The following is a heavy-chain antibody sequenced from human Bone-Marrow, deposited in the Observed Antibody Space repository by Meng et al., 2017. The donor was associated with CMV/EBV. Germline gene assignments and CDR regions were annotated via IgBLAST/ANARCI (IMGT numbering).Heavy chain of an antibody. J-gene: IGHJ4*02. Sequence: SETLSLTCTVSGGSISSSSYYWGWIRQPPGKGLEWIGSIYYNGSTYYNPSLKSRVTISVDTSKNQFSLKLSSVTAADTAVYYCARVDAITMVRGVPDYWGQGTLVTVAS. V-gene: IGHV4-39*07. D-gene: IGHD3-10*01. CDR2: IYYNGST. CDR1: GGSISSSSYY. CDR3: ARVDAITMVRGVPDY.